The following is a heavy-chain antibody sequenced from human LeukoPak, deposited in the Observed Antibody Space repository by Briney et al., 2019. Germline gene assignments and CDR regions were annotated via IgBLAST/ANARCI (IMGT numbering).Heavy chain of an antibody. J-gene: IGHJ6*02. CDR1: GGTFSSYA. Sequence: SVKVSCKASGGTFSSYAISWVRQAPGQGLEWMGRIIPIFGIANYAQKFQGRVTITADKSTSSAYMELSSLRSEDTAVYYCARGGIAARYGMDVWGQGTTVTVSS. D-gene: IGHD6-6*01. CDR2: IIPIFGIA. CDR3: ARGGIAARYGMDV. V-gene: IGHV1-69*04.